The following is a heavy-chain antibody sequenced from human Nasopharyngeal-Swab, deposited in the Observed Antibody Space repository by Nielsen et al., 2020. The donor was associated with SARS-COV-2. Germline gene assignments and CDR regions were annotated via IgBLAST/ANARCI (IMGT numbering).Heavy chain of an antibody. CDR1: GGSISSSSYY. J-gene: IGHJ4*02. Sequence: GSLRLSCTVSGGSISSSSYYWGWIRQPPGKGLAWIGSIYYSGSTYYNPSLKSRVTISVDTSKNQFSLKLSSVTAADTAVYYCARAGYSSGWYDPLYYFDYWGQGTLVTVSS. D-gene: IGHD6-19*01. CDR2: IYYSGST. CDR3: ARAGYSSGWYDPLYYFDY. V-gene: IGHV4-39*01.